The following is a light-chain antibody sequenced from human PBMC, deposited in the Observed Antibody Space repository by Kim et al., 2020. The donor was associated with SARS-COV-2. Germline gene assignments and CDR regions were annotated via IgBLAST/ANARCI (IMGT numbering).Light chain of an antibody. CDR3: QQYRASLT. V-gene: IGKV3-20*01. CDR2: GAS. Sequence: EIVLTQSPGTLSLTPGERATLSCRTSQSVNGNYLAWYQQKPGQTPRVLIYGASTRATGTPDRFSGSGSGTDFTLTISRLEPEDFAMYYCQQYRASLTFGQGTKVEIK. CDR1: QSVNGNY. J-gene: IGKJ1*01.